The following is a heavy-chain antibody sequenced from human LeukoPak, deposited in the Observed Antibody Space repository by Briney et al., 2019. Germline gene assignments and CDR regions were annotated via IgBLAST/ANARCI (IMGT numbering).Heavy chain of an antibody. Sequence: SETLSLTCAVSDDSISSGYYWSWIRQPPGKGLEWIGYIYYSGSTNYNPSLKSRVTISVDTSKNQFSLKLSSVTAADTAVYYCAREVPYYYGSGSYFFDYWGQGTLVTVSS. CDR3: AREVPYYYGSGSYFFDY. CDR1: DDSISSGYY. J-gene: IGHJ4*02. D-gene: IGHD3-10*01. V-gene: IGHV4-61*01. CDR2: IYYSGST.